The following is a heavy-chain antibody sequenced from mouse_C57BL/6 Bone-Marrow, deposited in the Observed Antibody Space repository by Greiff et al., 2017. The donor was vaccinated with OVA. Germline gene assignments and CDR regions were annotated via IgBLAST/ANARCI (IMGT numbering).Heavy chain of an antibody. V-gene: IGHV1-50*01. CDR2: IDPSDSYT. CDR3: ATPYYGSSSWFAY. CDR1: GYTFTSYW. D-gene: IGHD1-1*01. J-gene: IGHJ3*01. Sequence: VQLQQSGAELVKPGASVKLSCKASGYTFTSYWMQWVKQRPGQGLEWIGEIDPSDSYTNSNQKFKGKATLTVDTSSSTAYMQLSSLTSEDSAVYYCATPYYGSSSWFAYWGQGTLVTVSA.